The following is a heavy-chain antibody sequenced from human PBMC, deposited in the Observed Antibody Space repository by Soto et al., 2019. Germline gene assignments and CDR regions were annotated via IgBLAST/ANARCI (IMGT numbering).Heavy chain of an antibody. Sequence: EVQLVESGGGLVQPGRSLRLSCAASGFTFDDYAMHWVRQAPGKGLEWVSGISWNSGSIGYADSVKGRFTISRDNAKNSLYLQMNSRRAEDTALYYCAKGTGIVVVAATPYFDYWGQGTLVTVSS. V-gene: IGHV3-9*01. CDR3: AKGTGIVVVAATPYFDY. CDR1: GFTFDDYA. D-gene: IGHD2-15*01. CDR2: ISWNSGSI. J-gene: IGHJ4*02.